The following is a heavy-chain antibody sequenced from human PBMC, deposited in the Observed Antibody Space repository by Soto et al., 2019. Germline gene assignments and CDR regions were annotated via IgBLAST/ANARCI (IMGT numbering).Heavy chain of an antibody. J-gene: IGHJ6*02. V-gene: IGHV1-2*04. Sequence: VASVTVSCKASGYTFTGYYMHWVRQAPGQGLEWMGWINPNSGGTNYAQKFQGWVTMTRDTSISTAYMELSRLRSDDTAVYYCAREAAARPLHYYGMDVWGQGTTVTVSS. CDR1: GYTFTGYY. D-gene: IGHD6-6*01. CDR3: AREAAARPLHYYGMDV. CDR2: INPNSGGT.